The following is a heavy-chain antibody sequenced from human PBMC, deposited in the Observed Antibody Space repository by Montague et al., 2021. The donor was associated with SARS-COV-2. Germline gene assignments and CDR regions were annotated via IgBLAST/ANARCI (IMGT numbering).Heavy chain of an antibody. D-gene: IGHD3-9*01. J-gene: IGHJ4*02. CDR1: GFTFSSYS. CDR2: ISSSSSYI. Sequence: SLRLSCAASGFTFSSYSMNWVRQAPGKGLEWVSSISSSSSYIYYADSVKGRFTISRDNAKNSLYLQMNSLRVEDTAVYYCARAGTYYDILTGYAELGYFDYGGQGTLVTVSS. V-gene: IGHV3-21*01. CDR3: ARAGTYYDILTGYAELGYFDY.